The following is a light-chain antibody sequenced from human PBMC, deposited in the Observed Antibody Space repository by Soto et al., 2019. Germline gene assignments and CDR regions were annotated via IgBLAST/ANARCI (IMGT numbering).Light chain of an antibody. V-gene: IGKV1-5*03. J-gene: IGKJ1*01. CDR1: QSISSW. CDR2: KAS. Sequence: DIQMTQSPSTLSASVGDRFTITCRASQSISSWLAWYQQKPGKAPKLLIYKASSLESGVPSRFSGSGSGTEFTLTISSPQPDDFATYYCQQYNSYSPTFGQGTKVDIK. CDR3: QQYNSYSPT.